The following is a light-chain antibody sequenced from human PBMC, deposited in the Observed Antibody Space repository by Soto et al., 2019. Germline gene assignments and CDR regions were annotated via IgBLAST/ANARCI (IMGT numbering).Light chain of an antibody. J-gene: IGKJ2*01. CDR3: QQSYSDRQT. Sequence: DLQLTQSPSSLSASVGDTVTITCRAGQTVKNYLNWYQLKPGKVPKLLIYAASSLQNGVPARFVGGASGTDFTLTIITLQPEDFATYYCQQSYSDRQTFGQGTKLEI. CDR1: QTVKNY. V-gene: IGKV1-39*01. CDR2: AAS.